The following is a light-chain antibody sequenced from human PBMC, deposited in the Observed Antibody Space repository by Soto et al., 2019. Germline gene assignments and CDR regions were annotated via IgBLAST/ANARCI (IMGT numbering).Light chain of an antibody. CDR1: SSNIGSNT. CDR3: AAWDDSLNGLV. CDR2: SNN. Sequence: QSVLTQPPSASETPGQRVTISCSGSSSNIGSNTVNWYQQLPGTAPKLLIYSNNQRPSRVPDRFSGSKSGTSASLAISGLQSEDEADYYCAAWDDSLNGLVFGGGTKLTVL. J-gene: IGLJ2*01. V-gene: IGLV1-44*01.